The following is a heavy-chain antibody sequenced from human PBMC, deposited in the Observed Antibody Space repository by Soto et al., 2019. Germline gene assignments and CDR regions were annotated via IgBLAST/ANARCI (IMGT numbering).Heavy chain of an antibody. Sequence: ASVKVSCKASGYTFTSYAMHWVRQAPGQRLEWMGWINAGNGNTKYSQKFQGRVTITRDTSASTAYMELSSLRSEDTAVYYRARAPGGPMTPGDYWGQGTLVTVSS. J-gene: IGHJ4*02. CDR2: INAGNGNT. V-gene: IGHV1-3*01. CDR1: GYTFTSYA. CDR3: ARAPGGPMTPGDY. D-gene: IGHD3-10*01.